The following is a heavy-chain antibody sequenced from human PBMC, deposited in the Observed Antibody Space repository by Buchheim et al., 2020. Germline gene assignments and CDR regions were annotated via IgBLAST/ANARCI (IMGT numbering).Heavy chain of an antibody. D-gene: IGHD4-11*01. V-gene: IGHV3-33*06. J-gene: IGHJ6*02. CDR1: GFTFSSYG. CDR3: AKMYGNNYADDGMDV. CDR2: IWYDGSNK. Sequence: QVQLVESGGGVVQPGRSLRLSCAASGFTFSSYGMHWVRQAPGKGLEWVAVIWYDGSNKYYADSVKGRFTISRDNSKNTLYLQMNSLRAEDTAVYYCAKMYGNNYADDGMDVWGQGTT.